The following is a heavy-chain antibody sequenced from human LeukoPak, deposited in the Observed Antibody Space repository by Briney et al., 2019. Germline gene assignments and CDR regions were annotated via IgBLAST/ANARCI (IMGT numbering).Heavy chain of an antibody. CDR3: ARGWVVATGGFDI. CDR1: GGSISSGGYY. Sequence: PSETLSLTCTVSGGSISSGGYYWSWIRQHPGKGLEWIGYIYYSGSTYYNPSLKSRVTISVDTSKNQFSLKLSSVTAADTAVYYCARGWVVATGGFDIWGQGSLVTVSS. D-gene: IGHD2-8*02. CDR2: IYYSGST. V-gene: IGHV4-31*03. J-gene: IGHJ3*02.